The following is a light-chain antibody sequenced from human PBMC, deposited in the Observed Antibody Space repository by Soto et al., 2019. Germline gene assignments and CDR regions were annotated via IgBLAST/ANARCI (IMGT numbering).Light chain of an antibody. V-gene: IGKV1-6*01. CDR2: AAS. J-gene: IGKJ1*01. Sequence: AIPMTQSPSSLSASVGDRVTITCRASQDIRSDLGWYQQQPGKAPKLLIYAASSLQLGVPSRFSGSRSGTDFTLTMSSLQPEDLATYYCLQDYDFPWTFGRGTTVEIK. CDR3: LQDYDFPWT. CDR1: QDIRSD.